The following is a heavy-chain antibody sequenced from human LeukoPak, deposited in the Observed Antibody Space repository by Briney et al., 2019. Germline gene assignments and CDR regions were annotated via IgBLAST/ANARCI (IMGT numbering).Heavy chain of an antibody. Sequence: SETLSLTCAVYGGSFSGYYWSWIRQPPGKGLEWIGEINHSGSTNYNPSLKSRVTISVDTSKNQFSLKLSSVTAADTAVYYCERRRRWFDPWGQGTLVTVSS. CDR1: GGSFSGYY. CDR3: ERRRRWFDP. V-gene: IGHV4-34*01. J-gene: IGHJ5*02. CDR2: INHSGST.